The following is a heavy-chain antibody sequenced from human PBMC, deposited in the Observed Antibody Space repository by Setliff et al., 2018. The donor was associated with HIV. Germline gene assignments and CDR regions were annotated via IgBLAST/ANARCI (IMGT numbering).Heavy chain of an antibody. D-gene: IGHD3-22*01. CDR1: GYTFTGYY. J-gene: IGHJ4*02. V-gene: IGHV1-2*02. CDR2: INPNSGDT. Sequence: ASVKVSCKASGYTFTGYYMHWVRQAPGQGPEWMVWINPNSGDTYYAQKFQGSVTMTRDTSINTVYMELTRLRSDDTAVYYCVRAPYYYDNSGYYYDWGQGTLVTVSS. CDR3: VRAPYYYDNSGYYYD.